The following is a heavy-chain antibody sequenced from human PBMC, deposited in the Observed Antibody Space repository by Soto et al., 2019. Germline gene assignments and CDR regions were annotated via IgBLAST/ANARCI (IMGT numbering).Heavy chain of an antibody. D-gene: IGHD1-26*01. CDR2: IYITGST. CDR1: GGSIGTSY. J-gene: IGHJ1*01. V-gene: IGHV4-4*07. CDR3: ASGRRDRLAL. Sequence: SDNLSLTWSVSGGSIGTSYWNWFRQTAGTGLEWIGRIYITGSTNIHPSLKSRVAMSVDTAKNQFSLKLTSATAADTAGYYCASGRRDRLALRGQRTMGTVSS.